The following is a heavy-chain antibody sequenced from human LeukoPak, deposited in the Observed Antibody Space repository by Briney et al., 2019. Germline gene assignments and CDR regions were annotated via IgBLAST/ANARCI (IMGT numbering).Heavy chain of an antibody. CDR2: INHSGST. CDR3: ARHERDGYNY. CDR1: GGSFSGYY. D-gene: IGHD5-24*01. V-gene: IGHV4-34*01. Sequence: SETLSLTCAVYGGSFSGYYWSWIRQPPGKGLEWIGEINHSGSTNYNPSLKSRVTISVDTSKNQFSLKLSSVTAADTAVYYCARHERDGYNYWGQGTLVTVSS. J-gene: IGHJ4*02.